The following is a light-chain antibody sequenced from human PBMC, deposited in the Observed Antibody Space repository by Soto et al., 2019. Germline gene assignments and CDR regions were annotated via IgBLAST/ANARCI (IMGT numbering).Light chain of an antibody. CDR3: QQYGSSPPYT. Sequence: EIVLTQSPGTLSLSPGERATLSCRASHSVSSTYLAWYQQKPGQAPRLLLYGASSRATGIPDRFSGSWSGTDFTLTISRLEPEDFAVYYCQQYGSSPPYTFGQGTNLEIK. J-gene: IGKJ2*01. V-gene: IGKV3-20*01. CDR1: HSVSSTY. CDR2: GAS.